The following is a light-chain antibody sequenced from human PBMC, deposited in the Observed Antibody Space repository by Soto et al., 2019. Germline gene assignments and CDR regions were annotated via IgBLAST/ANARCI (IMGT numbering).Light chain of an antibody. V-gene: IGKV3-20*01. CDR1: ESVSSTH. CDR3: EQYGSAPGT. J-gene: IGKJ1*01. CDR2: SAS. Sequence: EIVLTQSPGTLSLSPGERATLSCRASESVSSTHLAWYQQKPGQAPSLLIYSASNRATGVPDRFSGSGSGTDFTLTISSLEPEYFAVYYGEQYGSAPGTFGQGTKVEIK.